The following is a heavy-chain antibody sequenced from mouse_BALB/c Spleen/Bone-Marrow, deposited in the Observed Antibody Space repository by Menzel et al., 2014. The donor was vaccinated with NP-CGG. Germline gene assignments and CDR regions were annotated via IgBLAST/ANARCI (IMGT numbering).Heavy chain of an antibody. Sequence: EVQLVESGGGLVQPGGSLRLSCATSGFTFTDYYMSWVRQPPGKALEWLGFIRNKANGYTTEYSASVKGRFTISRDNSQSILYLQMNTLRAEDSATYYCARDDYYAMDYRSQATSVNVSS. CDR3: ARDDYYAMDY. V-gene: IGHV7-3*02. CDR1: GFTFTDYY. J-gene: IGHJ4*01. CDR2: IRNKANGYTT.